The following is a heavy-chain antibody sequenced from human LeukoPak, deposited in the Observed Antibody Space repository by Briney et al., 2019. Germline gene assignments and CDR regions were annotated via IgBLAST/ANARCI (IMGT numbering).Heavy chain of an antibody. V-gene: IGHV4-39*01. Sequence: SETLSLTCTVSGGSNSSSSYYWGWIRQPPGKGLEWTGSIYYSGSTYYNPSLKSRVTISVDTSKNQFSLKLSSVTAADTAVYYCARHPTLRYGPSYYFDYWGQGTLVTVSS. CDR1: GGSNSSSSYY. D-gene: IGHD1-14*01. J-gene: IGHJ4*02. CDR3: ARHPTLRYGPSYYFDY. CDR2: IYYSGST.